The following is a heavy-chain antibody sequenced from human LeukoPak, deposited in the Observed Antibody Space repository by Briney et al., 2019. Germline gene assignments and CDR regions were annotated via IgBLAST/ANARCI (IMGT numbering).Heavy chain of an antibody. CDR1: GITLSNYG. CDR2: ISDSGGST. D-gene: IGHD6-19*01. V-gene: IGHV3-23*01. CDR3: ARQGGWYYYYGMDV. Sequence: PGGSLRLSCAVSGITLSNYGMIWVRQAPGKGLEWVATISDSGGSTKYADSVKGRFTISRDNAKNSLYLQMNSLRAEDTAVYYCARQGGWYYYYGMDVWGQGTTVTVSS. J-gene: IGHJ6*02.